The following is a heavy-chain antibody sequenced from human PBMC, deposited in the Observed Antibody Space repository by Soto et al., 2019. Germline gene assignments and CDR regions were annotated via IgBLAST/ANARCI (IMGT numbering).Heavy chain of an antibody. CDR2: MIPIFGTA. V-gene: IGHV1-69*13. D-gene: IGHD6-13*01. CDR1: GGTFSSYA. J-gene: IGHJ6*02. Sequence: SVKVSCKASGGTFSSYAISWVRQAPGQGLEWMGGMIPIFGTANYAQKFQGRVTITADESTSTAYMELSSLRSEDTAVYYCARDTMAAAVDDYYHGMDVWGQGTTVTVSS. CDR3: ARDTMAAAVDDYYHGMDV.